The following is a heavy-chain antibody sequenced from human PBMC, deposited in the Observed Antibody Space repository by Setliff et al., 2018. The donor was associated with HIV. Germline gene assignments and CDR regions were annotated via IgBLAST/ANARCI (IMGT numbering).Heavy chain of an antibody. J-gene: IGHJ3*02. CDR3: ARDRPNYYDSSGYAFDI. Sequence: GGSLRLSCAASGFTFSSYSMNWVRQAPGKGLEWVSYISSSSSHISYADSVKGRFTISRDNAKNSLYLQMNSLRAEDTAVYYCARDRPNYYDSSGYAFDIWGQGTMVTVSS. CDR2: ISSSSSHI. V-gene: IGHV3-21*01. D-gene: IGHD3-22*01. CDR1: GFTFSSYS.